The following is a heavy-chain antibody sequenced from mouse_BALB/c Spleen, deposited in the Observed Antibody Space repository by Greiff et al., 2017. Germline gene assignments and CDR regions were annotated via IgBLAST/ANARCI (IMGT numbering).Heavy chain of an antibody. V-gene: IGHV5-12-1*01. J-gene: IGHJ3*01. CDR1: GFAFSSYD. Sequence: EVKLMESGGGLVKPGGSLKLSCAASGFAFSSYDMSWVRQTPEKRLEWVAYISSGGGSTYYPDTVKGRFTISRDNAKNTLYLQMSSLKSEDTAMYYCASPAYDGYYVWFAYWGQGTLVTVSA. D-gene: IGHD2-3*01. CDR3: ASPAYDGYYVWFAY. CDR2: ISSGGGST.